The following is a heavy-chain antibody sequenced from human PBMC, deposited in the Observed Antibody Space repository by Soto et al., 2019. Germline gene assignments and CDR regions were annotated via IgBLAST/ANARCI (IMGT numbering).Heavy chain of an antibody. V-gene: IGHV2-5*01. CDR2: LYWNEDK. J-gene: IGHJ4*02. CDR1: GFSLSTSGVG. D-gene: IGHD3-22*01. Sequence: SGPTLVNPTQTLTLTCSFSGFSLSTSGVGVGWIRQPPGKALEWLVLLYWNEDKRYSPSLESRLTVTKDTSKNQVVLTMTNVDPVDTATYYCAHRDYYNSSGYATFDSWGQGTLVPVYS. CDR3: AHRDYYNSSGYATFDS.